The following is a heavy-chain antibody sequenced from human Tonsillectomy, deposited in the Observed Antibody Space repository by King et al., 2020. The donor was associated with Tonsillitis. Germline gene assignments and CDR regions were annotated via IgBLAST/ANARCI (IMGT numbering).Heavy chain of an antibody. V-gene: IGHV3-23*04. CDR2: ISGSGGST. Sequence: VQLVESGGGLVQPGGSLRLSCAASGFTFSYYAMSWVRQAPGKGLEWVSAISGSGGSTYYADSVKGRFTISRDNSKNTLYLQVNSLRAEDTAVYYCAKEYYDILTGYYARPFDYWGQGTLVTVSS. CDR3: AKEYYDILTGYYARPFDY. J-gene: IGHJ4*02. CDR1: GFTFSYYA. D-gene: IGHD3-9*01.